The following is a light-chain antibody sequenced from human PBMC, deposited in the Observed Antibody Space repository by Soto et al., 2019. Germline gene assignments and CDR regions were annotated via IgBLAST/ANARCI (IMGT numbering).Light chain of an antibody. J-gene: IGLJ1*01. Sequence: QSALTQPASVYGSPGPSITISCTGTSSDVGGYNYVSWYQQHPGKAPKLMIYEVSNRPSGVSNRFSGSKSGNTASLTISGLQAEDEADYYCSSYTSSSTYVFGTGTKLTVL. V-gene: IGLV2-14*01. CDR3: SSYTSSSTYV. CDR1: SSDVGGYNY. CDR2: EVS.